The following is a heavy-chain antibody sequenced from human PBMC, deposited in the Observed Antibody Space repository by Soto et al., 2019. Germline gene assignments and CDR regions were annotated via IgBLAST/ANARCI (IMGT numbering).Heavy chain of an antibody. CDR2: INAGNGNT. CDR3: ARGGSLYWYFDL. CDR1: GYTFTSYA. D-gene: IGHD1-26*01. Sequence: ASVKVSCKASGYTFTSYAMHLVRRAPGQRLEWMGWINAGNGNTEYSQKFQGRVTITRDTSASTAYMELSSLRSEDTAVYYCARGGSLYWYFDLWGRGTLVTVS. V-gene: IGHV1-3*01. J-gene: IGHJ2*01.